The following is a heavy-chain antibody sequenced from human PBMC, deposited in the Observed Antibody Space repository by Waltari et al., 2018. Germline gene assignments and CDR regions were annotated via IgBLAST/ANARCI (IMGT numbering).Heavy chain of an antibody. CDR3: AREVRVYSGYEEDYYYGMDV. CDR1: GGTISSGSYN. Sequence: AQPPASDPGSVKPSQALSLTCTVTGGTISSGSYNRNWIRQRTGKGLEWVGRIYISGSTNYNPSLKSRFMISLDTSKSLCSLKLNSVSAADTAVYFCAREVRVYSGYEEDYYYGMDVWGQGTTVTVSS. J-gene: IGHJ6*02. D-gene: IGHD5-12*01. CDR2: IYISGST. V-gene: IGHV4-61*02.